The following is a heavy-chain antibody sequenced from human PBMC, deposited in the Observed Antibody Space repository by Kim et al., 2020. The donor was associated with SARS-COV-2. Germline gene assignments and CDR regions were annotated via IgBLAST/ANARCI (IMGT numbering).Heavy chain of an antibody. J-gene: IGHJ4*02. CDR3: ARHLMY. CDR2: INHTGSI. Sequence: INHTGSISYNPSLKSRVTISGDTSKNQFSLKLNSVTAADKAVYYGARHLMYGGQGTLVTVSS. V-gene: IGHV4-34*01. D-gene: IGHD2-8*01.